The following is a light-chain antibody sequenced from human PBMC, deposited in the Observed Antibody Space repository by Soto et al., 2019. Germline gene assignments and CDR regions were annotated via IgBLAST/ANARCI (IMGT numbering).Light chain of an antibody. V-gene: IGKV3D-20*02. CDR1: QSVMSRY. CDR2: GAS. J-gene: IGKJ2*01. Sequence: EIVLTQSPGTLSLSPGEGATLSCMASQSVMSRYIAWYQQRPGQAPRLLIYGASNRATGSPDRISGSGSGTEFTLTISRLEPEDFATYYCQQVNNFPVTFGQGTKLEIK. CDR3: QQVNNFPVT.